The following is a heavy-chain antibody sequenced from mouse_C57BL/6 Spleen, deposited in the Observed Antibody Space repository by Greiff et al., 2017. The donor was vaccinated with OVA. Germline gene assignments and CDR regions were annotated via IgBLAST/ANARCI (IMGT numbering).Heavy chain of an antibody. J-gene: IGHJ3*01. Sequence: QVQLQQSGPELVKPGASVKISCKASGYSFTSYYIHWVKQRPGQGLEWIGWIYPGSGNTKYNEKFKGKATLTADTSSSTAYMQLSSLTSEDSAVYYCARPLITTVPAGAWFAYWGQGTLVTVSA. CDR1: GYSFTSYY. CDR2: IYPGSGNT. CDR3: ARPLITTVPAGAWFAY. D-gene: IGHD1-1*01. V-gene: IGHV1-66*01.